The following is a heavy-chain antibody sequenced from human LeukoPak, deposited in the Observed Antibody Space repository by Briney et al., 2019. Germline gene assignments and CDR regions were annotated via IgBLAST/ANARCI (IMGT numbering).Heavy chain of an antibody. V-gene: IGHV3-23*01. CDR1: GFTFSSYA. CDR2: ISGSGGST. CDR3: ARDLGLRGST. D-gene: IGHD5-12*01. Sequence: PGGSLRLSCAASGFTFSSYAMSWVRQAPGKGLEWVSAISGSGGSTYYADSVKGRFTISRDNSKNTVYLQMNSLRGEDTAVYYCARDLGLRGSTWGQGTLVTVSS. J-gene: IGHJ5*02.